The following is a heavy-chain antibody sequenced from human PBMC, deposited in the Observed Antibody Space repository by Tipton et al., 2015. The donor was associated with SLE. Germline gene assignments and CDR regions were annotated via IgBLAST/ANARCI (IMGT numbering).Heavy chain of an antibody. CDR3: ARGIVFQH. D-gene: IGHD3-16*02. J-gene: IGHJ1*01. CDR1: NYYISSGYY. CDR2: IYHSGST. V-gene: IGHV4-38-2*01. Sequence: TLSLTCAVSNYYISSGYYWGWIRQPPGKGLEWIGSIYHSGSTNYNPSLESRVTISVNTSKNQFSLKVRSVTAADTAVYYCARGIVFQHWGQGTLVTVSS.